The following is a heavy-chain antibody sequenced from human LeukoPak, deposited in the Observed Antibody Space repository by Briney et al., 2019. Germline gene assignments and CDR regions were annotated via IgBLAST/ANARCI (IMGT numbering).Heavy chain of an antibody. CDR2: ILSDGSNS. J-gene: IGHJ4*02. Sequence: PGGSLRLSCVASGFNFNTFVMHWVRQAPGKGLEWLTVILSDGSNSNHADSVKGRFTISRDNAKNSVFLQMNSLRAEDTAVYFCIWSGEADWGQGTLVTVSS. D-gene: IGHD3-3*01. CDR3: IWSGEAD. CDR1: GFNFNTFV. V-gene: IGHV3-30*03.